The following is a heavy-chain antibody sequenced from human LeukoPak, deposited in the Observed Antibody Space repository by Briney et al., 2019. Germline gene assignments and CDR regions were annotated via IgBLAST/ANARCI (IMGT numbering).Heavy chain of an antibody. CDR1: GFTFRSYE. V-gene: IGHV3-48*03. Sequence: GGSLRLSCAASGFTFRSYEMNWVRQAPGKGLEWLSYISSSGSTKYYADSVKGRFTISRDNAKNSLYLQMNSLRAEDTAVYYCARGGNWNDDDYYYYMDVWGKGTTVTISS. CDR2: ISSSGSTK. J-gene: IGHJ6*03. D-gene: IGHD1-1*01. CDR3: ARGGNWNDDDYYYYMDV.